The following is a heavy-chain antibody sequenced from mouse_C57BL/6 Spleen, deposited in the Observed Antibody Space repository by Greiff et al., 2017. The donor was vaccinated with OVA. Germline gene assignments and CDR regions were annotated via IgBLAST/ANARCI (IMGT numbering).Heavy chain of an antibody. D-gene: IGHD2-4*01. CDR1: GYTFTSYC. J-gene: IGHJ3*01. CDR2: IYPGSGST. V-gene: IGHV1-55*01. CDR3: ARKVDYDYPWFAY. Sequence: QVQLQQPGAELVKPGASVKMSCKASGYTFTSYCITWVKQRPGQGLEWIGDIYPGSGSTNYNEKFKSKATLTVDTSSSTAYMQLSSMTTEDSAVYYCARKVDYDYPWFAYWGQGTLVTVSA.